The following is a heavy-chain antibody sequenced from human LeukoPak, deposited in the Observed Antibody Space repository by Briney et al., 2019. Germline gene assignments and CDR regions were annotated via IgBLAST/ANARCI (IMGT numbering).Heavy chain of an antibody. CDR2: VYDNDIS. V-gene: IGHV4-59*01. CDR1: GASIRSYF. J-gene: IGHJ3*02. Sequence: PSETLSLTCSVSGASIRSYFWSWIRQSPGKGLEWIGYVYDNDISNFNPSLESRVTILVDRSKSQFSLKLRSVTAADTAVYYCARGLVLASDDAFDIWGPGTMVTVSS. CDR3: ARGLVLASDDAFDI. D-gene: IGHD2-15*01.